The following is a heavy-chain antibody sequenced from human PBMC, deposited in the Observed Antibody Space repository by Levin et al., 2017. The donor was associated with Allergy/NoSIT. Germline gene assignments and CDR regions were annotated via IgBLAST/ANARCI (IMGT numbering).Heavy chain of an antibody. CDR2: IYHSGSA. D-gene: IGHD1-1*01. Sequence: PSETLSLTCTVSGGSISTEGYFWGWIRQHPGKGLEWIGYIYHSGSAFHYNPSLKSRTTISVDTSKNQFSLKLSSVIAADSAVYYCARDKGGKYYFDYWGQGTLVTVSS. CDR1: GGSISTEGYF. V-gene: IGHV4-31*03. J-gene: IGHJ4*02. CDR3: ARDKGGKYYFDY.